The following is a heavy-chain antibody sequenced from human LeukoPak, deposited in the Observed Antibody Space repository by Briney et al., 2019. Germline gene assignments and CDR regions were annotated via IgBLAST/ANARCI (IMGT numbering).Heavy chain of an antibody. CDR2: IKEDGSEK. J-gene: IGHJ4*02. D-gene: IGHD3-22*01. CDR3: ARAYYYDGSGY. Sequence: GGSLRLSCVASGFSLSSHLMGWVRQAPGKGLEWVANIKEDGSEKYYVDSVRGRFTISRDNAKNSLSLQMNSLRVEDTAVYYCARAYYYDGSGYWGQGTLVTVSS. V-gene: IGHV3-7*04. CDR1: GFSLSSHL.